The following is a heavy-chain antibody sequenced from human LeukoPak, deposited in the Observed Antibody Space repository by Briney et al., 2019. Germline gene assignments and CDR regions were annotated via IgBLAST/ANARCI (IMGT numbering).Heavy chain of an antibody. J-gene: IGHJ4*02. V-gene: IGHV1-18*04. CDR2: ISAYNGNT. CDR3: ARIYSYGNGVYYFDY. D-gene: IGHD5-18*01. CDR1: GCTFTTYG. Sequence: APVKVSCKASGCTFTTYGISWVRQAPGQGLEWLGWISAYNGNTNYAQKLQGRVTMTTDTSTSTAYMELRSLRSDDTAVYYCARIYSYGNGVYYFDYWGQGTLVTVSS.